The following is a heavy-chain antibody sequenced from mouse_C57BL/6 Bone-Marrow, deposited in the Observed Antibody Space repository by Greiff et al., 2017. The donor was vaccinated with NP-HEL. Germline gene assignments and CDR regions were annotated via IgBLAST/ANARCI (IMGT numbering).Heavy chain of an antibody. CDR3: ARSGSNYFDY. D-gene: IGHD3-2*02. Sequence: QVQLQQPGAELVKPGASVKVSCKASGYTFTSYWMHWVKQRPGQGLEWIGRIHPSDSDPTYNQKFKGKATLTVDKSSSTAYMQLSSLTSEDSAVYYCARSGSNYFDYWGQGTTLSVSS. V-gene: IGHV1-74*01. CDR1: GYTFTSYW. CDR2: IHPSDSDP. J-gene: IGHJ2*01.